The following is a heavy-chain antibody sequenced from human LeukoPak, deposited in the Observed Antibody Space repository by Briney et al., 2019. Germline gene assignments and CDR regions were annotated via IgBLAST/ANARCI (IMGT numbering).Heavy chain of an antibody. CDR1: GFTFSTYT. CDR3: ARNFKVRDWYFDL. V-gene: IGHV3-30-3*01. CDR2: ISYDGSNE. J-gene: IGHJ2*01. D-gene: IGHD3-10*01. Sequence: GGSLRLSCAASGFTFSTYTMHWVRQAPGKGLDWVAVISYDGSNEYYADSVKGRHTISRDNSRNTLYLQINSLRAEDTALYYCARNFKVRDWYFDLWGRGTLVTVSS.